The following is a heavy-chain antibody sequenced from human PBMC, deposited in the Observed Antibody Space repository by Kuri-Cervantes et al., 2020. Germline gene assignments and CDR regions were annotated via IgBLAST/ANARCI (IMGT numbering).Heavy chain of an antibody. CDR1: GFSLNTSEVG. D-gene: IGHD3-16*01. Sequence: SGPTLVKPTETLTLTCTFSGFSLNTSEVGVGWIRQPPGKALEWIALIFWSDEIHYSPSLKSRLTITKDTYKNQVVLTMTNMDPADTATYYCAHRRGGYFDFWGQGILVTVSS. V-gene: IGHV2-5*01. CDR3: AHRRGGYFDF. J-gene: IGHJ4*02. CDR2: IFWSDEI.